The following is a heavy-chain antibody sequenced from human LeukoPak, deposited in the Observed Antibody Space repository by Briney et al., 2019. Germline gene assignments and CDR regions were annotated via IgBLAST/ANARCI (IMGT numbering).Heavy chain of an antibody. D-gene: IGHD2-2*01. J-gene: IGHJ6*03. Sequence: QTGGSLRLSCAASGLTFSSYWMTWVRQAPGKGLEWVANIKPDGSEKYYVDSVKGRFTISRDNAKNSLYLQMSSLRAEDTALYYCASRYCSSTGCYLSSYACMDVWGEGTTVTVSS. CDR1: GLTFSSYW. V-gene: IGHV3-7*01. CDR3: ASRYCSSTGCYLSSYACMDV. CDR2: IKPDGSEK.